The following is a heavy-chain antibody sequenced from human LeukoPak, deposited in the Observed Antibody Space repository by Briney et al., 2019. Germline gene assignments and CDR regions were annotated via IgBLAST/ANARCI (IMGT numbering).Heavy chain of an antibody. CDR1: GYTFTAYY. J-gene: IGHJ6*03. Sequence: ASMKVSCKASGYTFTAYYMHWLRQAPGQGLQWMGWINPNSGDPNYAQTFQGRVTMTRDTSISTAYMQLNSLRSDDTAVYYCASFTSYYMDVWGKGTTVTVSS. CDR2: INPNSGDP. CDR3: ASFTSYYMDV. V-gene: IGHV1-2*02.